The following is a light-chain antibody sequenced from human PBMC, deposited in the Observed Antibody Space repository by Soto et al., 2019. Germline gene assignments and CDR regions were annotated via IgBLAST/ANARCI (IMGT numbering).Light chain of an antibody. Sequence: EIVLTQSPGTLSLSPGGIATLSCRASQSVSRNYVAWYQQKPGQAPRLLIYGASSRASGIPDRFSGSGSGADFTLSITILEPEEFALYYCHQYGSTPLTFGGGTKVEIK. CDR2: GAS. CDR3: HQYGSTPLT. V-gene: IGKV3-20*01. J-gene: IGKJ4*01. CDR1: QSVSRNY.